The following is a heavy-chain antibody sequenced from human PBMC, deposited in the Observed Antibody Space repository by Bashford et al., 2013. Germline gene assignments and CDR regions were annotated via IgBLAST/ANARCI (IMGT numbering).Heavy chain of an antibody. D-gene: IGHD3-22*01. CDR3: ARDSIGYLGGDYFDY. CDR2: IIPIFGTA. J-gene: IGHJ4*02. Sequence: SVKVSCKASGGTFSSYAISWVRQAPGQGLEWMGGIIPIFGTANYAQKFQGRVTITADESTSTAYMELSSLRSEDTAVYYCARDSIGYLGGDYFDYWGQGTLVTVSS. CDR1: GGTFSSYA. V-gene: IGHV1-69*13.